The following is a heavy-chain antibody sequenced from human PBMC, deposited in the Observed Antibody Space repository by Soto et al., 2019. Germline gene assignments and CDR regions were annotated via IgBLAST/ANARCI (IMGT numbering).Heavy chain of an antibody. V-gene: IGHV5-51*01. D-gene: IGHD2-15*01. Sequence: GESLKISCKGSGYSFTSYWIGWVRQMPGKGLEWMGIIYPGDSDTRYSPSFKGQVTISADKSISTAYLQWSSLKASDTAMYYCARGYCSGGSCPYGMDVWGQGTTVTVSS. CDR2: IYPGDSDT. CDR1: GYSFTSYW. CDR3: ARGYCSGGSCPYGMDV. J-gene: IGHJ6*02.